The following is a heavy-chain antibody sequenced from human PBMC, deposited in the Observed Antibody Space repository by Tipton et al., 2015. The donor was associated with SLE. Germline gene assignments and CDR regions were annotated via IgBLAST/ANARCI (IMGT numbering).Heavy chain of an antibody. CDR3: AKDAYFYDRSGDAFDI. Sequence: SLRLSCAASGFTFDDYAMHWVRQAPGKGLEWVSLISGDGGSTSYAASVKGRFAISRDNSKTSLYLHMNSLRPEDTAFYYCAKDAYFYDRSGDAFDIWGQGTMVTVSS. CDR2: ISGDGGST. J-gene: IGHJ3*02. CDR1: GFTFDDYA. D-gene: IGHD3-22*01. V-gene: IGHV3-43*02.